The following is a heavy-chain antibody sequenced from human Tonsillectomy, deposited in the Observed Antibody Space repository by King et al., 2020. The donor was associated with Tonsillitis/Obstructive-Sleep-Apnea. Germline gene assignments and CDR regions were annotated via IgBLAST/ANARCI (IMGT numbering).Heavy chain of an antibody. J-gene: IGHJ3*02. V-gene: IGHV3-11*01. CDR3: ARDGITMRVVPGAFDI. Sequence: VQLVQSGGGLVKPGGSLRLSCAASGFTFSDYYMSWIRQAPGKGLEWVSYISSSGSTIYYADSVKGRFSISRDNAKNSLYLQMNRLRDEDTAVYYCARDGITMRVVPGAFDIWGQGTMVTVSS. D-gene: IGHD3-22*01. CDR1: GFTFSDYY. CDR2: ISSSGSTI.